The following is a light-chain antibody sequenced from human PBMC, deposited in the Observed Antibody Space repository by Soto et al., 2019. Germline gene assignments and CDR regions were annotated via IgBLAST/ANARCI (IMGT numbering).Light chain of an antibody. J-gene: IGLJ1*01. CDR1: SSDVGGYNY. CDR2: DVS. Sequence: SALTQPASVSGSPGQSITISCTGTSSDVGGYNYVSWYQQQPGKAPKFMIYDVSNRPSGVSNRFSGSKSGNTASLTISGLQAEDEADYYCCSYTTSNTRQIVFGTGTNVTVL. CDR3: CSYTTSNTRQIV. V-gene: IGLV2-14*01.